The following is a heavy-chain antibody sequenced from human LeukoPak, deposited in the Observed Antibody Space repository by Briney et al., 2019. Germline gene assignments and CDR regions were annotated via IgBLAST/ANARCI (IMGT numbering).Heavy chain of an antibody. CDR1: GFTFSGSA. V-gene: IGHV3-73*01. Sequence: GGSLRLSCAASGFTFSGSAMHWVRQASGKGLEWVGRIRSKANSYATAYAASVKGRFTISRDDSKNTAYLQMNSLKTEDTAAYYCTRVGQYSNWFDPWGQGTLVTVSS. CDR3: TRVGQYSNWFDP. J-gene: IGHJ5*02. CDR2: IRSKANSYAT. D-gene: IGHD1-26*01.